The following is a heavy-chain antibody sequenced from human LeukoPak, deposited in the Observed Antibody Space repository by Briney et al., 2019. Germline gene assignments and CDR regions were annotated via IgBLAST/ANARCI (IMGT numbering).Heavy chain of an antibody. J-gene: IGHJ4*02. D-gene: IGHD1-26*01. CDR1: GYTFTSYG. Sequence: ASVKVSCKASGYTFTSYGISWVRQAPGHGLEWMGWISAYNGNTNYAQKVQGRVSMTTDTSTSTAYLELRSLRSEDTAVYFCARDTVGATTWRGEFDYWGQGTLVTVSS. CDR3: ARDTVGATTWRGEFDY. CDR2: ISAYNGNT. V-gene: IGHV1-18*01.